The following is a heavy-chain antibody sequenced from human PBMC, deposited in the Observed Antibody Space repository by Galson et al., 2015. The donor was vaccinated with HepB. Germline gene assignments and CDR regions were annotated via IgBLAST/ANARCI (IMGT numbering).Heavy chain of an antibody. V-gene: IGHV2-5*02. CDR2: IYWGDDK. CDR1: GFSLTASGVG. CDR3: AHRALTGPFDY. D-gene: IGHD3-9*01. J-gene: IGHJ4*02. Sequence: PALVKPTQTLTLTCTFSGFSLTASGVGVGWIRQSPGKALEWLALIYWGDDKYYSPSLKSRLTITKDTSQSQVVLTMANMDPVDTATYYCAHRALTGPFDYWGQGALVTVSS.